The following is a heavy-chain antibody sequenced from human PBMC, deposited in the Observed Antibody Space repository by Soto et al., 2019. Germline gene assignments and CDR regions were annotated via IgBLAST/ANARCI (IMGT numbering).Heavy chain of an antibody. CDR2: IWYDGSNK. J-gene: IGHJ4*02. Sequence: QVQMVESGGGVVQPGRSLRLSCAASGFTFSSHGMHCVRQAPGKGLEWVAVIWYDGSNKYYADSVKGRFTISRDNSKNILYIQMNSLRAEDTTVYYCARKAQQLALEYWCQGTLVTVPS. V-gene: IGHV3-33*01. CDR3: ARKAQQLALEY. D-gene: IGHD6-13*01. CDR1: GFTFSSHG.